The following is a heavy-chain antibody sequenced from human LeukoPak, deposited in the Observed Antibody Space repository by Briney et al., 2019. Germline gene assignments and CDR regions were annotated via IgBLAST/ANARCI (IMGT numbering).Heavy chain of an antibody. Sequence: VASVKVSCKASGYTFTGYYMHWVRQAPGQGLEWMGWMNPKSGNTLYAQKLQGRVTMSRNTSISTAYMELSSLRFEDTAVYYCARFLKTPVNRGGPANYYMDVWGKGTTVTVSS. D-gene: IGHD3-10*01. J-gene: IGHJ6*03. CDR3: ARFLKTPVNRGGPANYYMDV. CDR2: MNPKSGNT. CDR1: GYTFTGYY. V-gene: IGHV1-8*02.